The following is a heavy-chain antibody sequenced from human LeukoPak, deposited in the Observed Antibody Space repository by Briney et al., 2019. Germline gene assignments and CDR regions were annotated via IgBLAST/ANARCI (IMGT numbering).Heavy chain of an antibody. CDR2: IYYSGST. J-gene: IGHJ5*02. CDR3: ARGRTPSRESLTFGGVIAHNWFDP. D-gene: IGHD3-16*02. CDR1: GGSISSGGYY. V-gene: IGHV4-31*03. Sequence: PSETLSLTCTVSGGSISSGGYYWSWIRQHPGKGLEWIGYIYYSGSTYYNPSLKSRVTISVDTSKNQFSLKLSSVTAADTAVYYCARGRTPSRESLTFGGVIAHNWFDPWGQGTLVTVSS.